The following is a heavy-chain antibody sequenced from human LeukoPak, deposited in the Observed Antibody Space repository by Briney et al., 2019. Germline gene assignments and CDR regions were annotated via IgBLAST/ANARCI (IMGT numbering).Heavy chain of an antibody. CDR2: ISAYNGNT. CDR1: GYSFTSYY. CDR3: ARDKYGDYAY. V-gene: IGHV1-18*04. D-gene: IGHD4-17*01. Sequence: ASVKVSCKASGYSFTSYYMHWVRQAPGQGLEWMGCISAYNGNTNYAQKLQGRVTMTTDTSTSTAYMELRSLRSDDTAVYYCARDKYGDYAYWGQGTLVTVSS. J-gene: IGHJ4*02.